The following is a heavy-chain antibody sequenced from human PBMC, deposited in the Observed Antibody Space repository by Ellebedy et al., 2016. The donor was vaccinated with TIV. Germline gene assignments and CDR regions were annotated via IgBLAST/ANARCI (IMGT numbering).Heavy chain of an antibody. J-gene: IGHJ5*01. D-gene: IGHD3-22*01. CDR2: VTPGSDFT. Sequence: PGGSLRLSCEASGFTFTNYAMSWVRQAPGKGLEWVSGVTPGSDFTSYADAVRGRFTISRDNSKNTLYLHMNSLRAGDAAVYYCAKDYYGSSGDWFDSWGQGTVVTVSS. CDR1: GFTFTNYA. CDR3: AKDYYGSSGDWFDS. V-gene: IGHV3-23*01.